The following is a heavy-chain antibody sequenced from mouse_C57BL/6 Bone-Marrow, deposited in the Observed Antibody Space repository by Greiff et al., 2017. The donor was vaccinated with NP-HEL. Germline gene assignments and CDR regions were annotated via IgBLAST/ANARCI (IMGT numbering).Heavy chain of an antibody. CDR1: GYSITSGYY. J-gene: IGHJ1*03. CDR2: ISYDGSN. CDR3: ARESYYGSYWYFDV. Sequence: VQLQESGPGLVKPSQSLSLTCSVTGYSITSGYYWNWIRQFPGNKLEWMGYISYDGSNNYNPSLKNRISITRDTSKNQFFLKLNSVTTEDTATYYCARESYYGSYWYFDVWGTGTTVTVSS. D-gene: IGHD1-1*01. V-gene: IGHV3-6*01.